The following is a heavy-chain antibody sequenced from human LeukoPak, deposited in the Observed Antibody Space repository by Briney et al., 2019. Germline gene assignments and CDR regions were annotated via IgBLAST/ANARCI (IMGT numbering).Heavy chain of an antibody. CDR3: ARGLMVYATDYYYYYMDV. CDR2: IIPIFGTA. V-gene: IGHV1-69*13. Sequence: SVKVSCKASGGTFSSYAISWVRQAPGQGLEWMGGIIPIFGTANYAQKLQGRVTITADESTSTAYMELSSLRSEDTAVYYCARGLMVYATDYYYYYMDVWGKGTTVTVSS. D-gene: IGHD2-8*01. J-gene: IGHJ6*03. CDR1: GGTFSSYA.